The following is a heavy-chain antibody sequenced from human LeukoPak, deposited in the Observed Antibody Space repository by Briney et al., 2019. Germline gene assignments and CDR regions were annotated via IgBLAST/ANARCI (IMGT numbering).Heavy chain of an antibody. Sequence: SGGSLRLSCAASGFTFSSYGMHWVRQAPGKGLEWVAVIWYDGSNKYYADSVKGRFTISRDNSKNTLYLQMNSLRAEDTAVYYCARDREVITSYGMDVWGQXXTVXVSS. J-gene: IGHJ6*02. CDR2: IWYDGSNK. CDR3: ARDREVITSYGMDV. V-gene: IGHV3-33*01. CDR1: GFTFSSYG. D-gene: IGHD3-10*01.